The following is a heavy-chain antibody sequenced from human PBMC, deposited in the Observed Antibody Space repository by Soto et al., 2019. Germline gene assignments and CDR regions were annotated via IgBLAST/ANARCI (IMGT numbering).Heavy chain of an antibody. J-gene: IGHJ3*02. Sequence: ASVKVSCKASGYTFTSYYMHWVRQAPGQGLEWMGIINTSGGSTSYAQKFQGRVTMTRDTSTSTVYMELSSLRSEDTAVYYCASHYYGSWSYYNAFDIWGQGTMVTVSS. CDR1: GYTFTSYY. CDR3: ASHYYGSWSYYNAFDI. D-gene: IGHD3-10*01. V-gene: IGHV1-46*01. CDR2: INTSGGST.